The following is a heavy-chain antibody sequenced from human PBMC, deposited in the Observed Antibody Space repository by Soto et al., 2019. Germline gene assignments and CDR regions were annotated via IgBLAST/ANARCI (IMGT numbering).Heavy chain of an antibody. CDR1: GYTFTSYG. CDR3: ARGSRSGYYYYYYGMDV. D-gene: IGHD3-3*01. CDR2: ISAYNGNT. Sequence: ASVKVSCKASGYTFTSYGISWVRQAPGQGLEWMGWISAYNGNTNYAQKLQGRVTMTTDKSTSTAYMELRSLRSDDTAVYYCARGSRSGYYYYYYGMDVWGQGTTVTVSS. V-gene: IGHV1-18*04. J-gene: IGHJ6*02.